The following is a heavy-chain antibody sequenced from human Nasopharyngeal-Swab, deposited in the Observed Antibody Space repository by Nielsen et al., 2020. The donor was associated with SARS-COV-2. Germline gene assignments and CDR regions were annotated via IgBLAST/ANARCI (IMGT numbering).Heavy chain of an antibody. Sequence: GESLKISCKGSGYSFTNYWIGWVRQMPGKGLEWMGIIYPGDSDTRYSPSFQGQVTISADKSISTAYLQWSSLKASDTAMYYCARRRDTAMGLFDYWGQGTLVTVSS. CDR3: ARRRDTAMGLFDY. CDR1: GYSFTNYW. D-gene: IGHD5-18*01. V-gene: IGHV5-51*01. CDR2: IYPGDSDT. J-gene: IGHJ4*02.